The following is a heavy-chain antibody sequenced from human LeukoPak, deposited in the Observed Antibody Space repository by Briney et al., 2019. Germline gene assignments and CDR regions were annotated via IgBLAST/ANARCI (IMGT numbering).Heavy chain of an antibody. CDR1: GFTFSSYA. CDR2: ISSSSSYI. CDR3: ARVGDSGSYEYYFDY. V-gene: IGHV3-21*01. Sequence: GGSLRLSCAASGFTFSSYAMSWVRQAPGKGLEWVSSISSSSSYIYYADSVKGRFTISRDNAKNSLYLQMNSLRAEDTAVYYCARVGDSGSYEYYFDYWGQGTLVTVSS. J-gene: IGHJ4*02. D-gene: IGHD1-26*01.